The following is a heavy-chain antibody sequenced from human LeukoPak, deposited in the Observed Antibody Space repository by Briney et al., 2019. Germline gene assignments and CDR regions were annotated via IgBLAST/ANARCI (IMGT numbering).Heavy chain of an antibody. Sequence: PGGSLRLSCAASGFIFSGFGIHWVRQAPGKGLEWVAVISYDGSNKYYADSVKGRFTISRDNSENTLYLQMNSLRAEDTAVYYCARMANLDYWGQGTLVTVSS. V-gene: IGHV3-30*03. D-gene: IGHD5-24*01. CDR1: GFIFSGFG. CDR3: ARMANLDY. CDR2: ISYDGSNK. J-gene: IGHJ4*02.